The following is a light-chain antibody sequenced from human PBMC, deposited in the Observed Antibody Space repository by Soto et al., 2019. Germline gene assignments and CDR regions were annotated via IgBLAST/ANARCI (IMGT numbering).Light chain of an antibody. V-gene: IGKV3-20*01. J-gene: IGKJ1*01. Sequence: EIVLTQSPGTLSLSPGERATLSCRASQSVSSSYLAWYQQNPGQAPRLLIYGASSRATGIPDRFSGSGSGTDFTVTISRLEPEDFVVYYCQQYGSFRAFGQGTKVEIK. CDR1: QSVSSSY. CDR2: GAS. CDR3: QQYGSFRA.